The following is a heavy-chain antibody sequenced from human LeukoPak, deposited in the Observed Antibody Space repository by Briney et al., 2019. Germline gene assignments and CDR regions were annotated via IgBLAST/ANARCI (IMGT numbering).Heavy chain of an antibody. CDR2: IYPGDSDT. V-gene: IGHV5-51*01. CDR3: ARRGVGFQLLDY. CDR1: GYGFATYW. Sequence: GESLKISCKGYGYGFATYWIAWVRQMPGKGLEWMGIIYPGDSDTRYSPSFQGQVTISADKSINTAYLQWSSLKASDSATYYCARRGVGFQLLDYWGQGTLVTVSS. D-gene: IGHD2-2*01. J-gene: IGHJ4*02.